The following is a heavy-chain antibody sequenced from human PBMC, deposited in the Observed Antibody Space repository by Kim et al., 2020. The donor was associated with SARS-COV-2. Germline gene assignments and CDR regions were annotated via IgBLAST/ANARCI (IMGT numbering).Heavy chain of an antibody. V-gene: IGHV7-4-1*02. Sequence: ASVKVSCKASGYTFTNNAISWVRQAPGQGLEWMGWINTDTGNPTYAQAFTRRFVFSVDTSVTTAYLQLSSLEAEDTALYYCARVIWRTYRYTDYWGQGTL. CDR3: ARVIWRTYRYTDY. J-gene: IGHJ4*02. D-gene: IGHD3-16*02. CDR2: INTDTGNP. CDR1: GYTFTNNA.